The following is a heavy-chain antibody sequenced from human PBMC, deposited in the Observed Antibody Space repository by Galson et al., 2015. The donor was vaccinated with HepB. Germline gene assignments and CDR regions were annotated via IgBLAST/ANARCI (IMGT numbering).Heavy chain of an antibody. Sequence: CAISGDSVSSNSAAWNWIRQSPSRGLEWLGRTYYRSKWYNDYAVSVKSRITINPDTSKNQFSLQLNSVTPEDTAVYYCARDEVVPAAIRRWFDPWGQGTLVTVSS. CDR2: TYYRSKWYN. CDR1: GDSVSSNSAA. D-gene: IGHD2-2*02. J-gene: IGHJ5*02. V-gene: IGHV6-1*01. CDR3: ARDEVVPAAIRRWFDP.